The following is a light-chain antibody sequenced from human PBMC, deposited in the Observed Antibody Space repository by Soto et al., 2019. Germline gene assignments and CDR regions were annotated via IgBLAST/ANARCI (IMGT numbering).Light chain of an antibody. Sequence: IVLTQSPGTLSLSPGKGATLSCRASQSVNNNYLAWYQQKPGQAPRLLIYGASKRATGIPDRFSGSGSGTDFTLTISRLEPEDFAVYYCHQYSTSPLTFGGGTKVDI. CDR2: GAS. V-gene: IGKV3-20*01. J-gene: IGKJ4*01. CDR3: HQYSTSPLT. CDR1: QSVNNNY.